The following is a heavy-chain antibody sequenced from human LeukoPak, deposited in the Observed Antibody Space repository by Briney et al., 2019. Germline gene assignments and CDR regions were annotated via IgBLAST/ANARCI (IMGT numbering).Heavy chain of an antibody. V-gene: IGHV4-31*03. D-gene: IGHD6-13*01. J-gene: IGHJ4*02. Sequence: SETLSLTCTVSGGSISSGGYDWSWIRQHPGKGLEWIGYIYYSGSTYYNPSLKSRLTISLDTSKNQFSLKLSSVTAADTAVYYCAAGTRCSDFWGQGTLVTVSS. CDR1: GGSISSGGYD. CDR3: AAGTRCSDF. CDR2: IYYSGST.